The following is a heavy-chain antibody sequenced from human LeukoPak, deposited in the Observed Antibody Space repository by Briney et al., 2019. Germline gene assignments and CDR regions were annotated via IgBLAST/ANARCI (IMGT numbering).Heavy chain of an antibody. V-gene: IGHV4-34*01. Sequence: PSETLSLTCAVYGGSFSGYYWSWIRQPPGKGLEWIGEINHSGSTNYNPSLKSRVTISVDTSKNQFSLKLSSVTAADTAVYYCAVTRGYSSGWYVGASWFDPWGQGTLVTVSS. CDR2: INHSGST. CDR3: AVTRGYSSGWYVGASWFDP. D-gene: IGHD6-19*01. J-gene: IGHJ5*02. CDR1: GGSFSGYY.